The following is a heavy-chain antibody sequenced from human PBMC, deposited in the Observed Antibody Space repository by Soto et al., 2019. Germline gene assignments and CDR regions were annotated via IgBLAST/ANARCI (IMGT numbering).Heavy chain of an antibody. Sequence: SETLSLTCAVYDVSFSDYYWTWIRQSPGKGLEWIGEINHSGSTSYKSSLKSRVTISIDTSKNQFSLKLTSVTASDTAVYYCARGKFGFSYYYYYYMDVWGKGTTVTVSS. J-gene: IGHJ6*03. V-gene: IGHV4-34*01. CDR3: ARGKFGFSYYYYYYMDV. CDR2: INHSGST. D-gene: IGHD2-21*01. CDR1: DVSFSDYY.